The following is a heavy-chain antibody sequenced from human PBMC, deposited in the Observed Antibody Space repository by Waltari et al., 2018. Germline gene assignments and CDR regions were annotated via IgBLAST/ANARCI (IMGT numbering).Heavy chain of an antibody. CDR1: GGSISSYY. J-gene: IGHJ2*01. D-gene: IGHD5-12*01. CDR2: IYYSGST. CDR3: AREYRGRDGYNKGWYFDL. V-gene: IGHV4-59*01. Sequence: QVQLQESGPGLVKPSETLSLTCTVSGGSISSYYWSWIRQPPGKGLEWIGYIYYSGSTNDNPSLKSRVTISVDTSKNQFSLKLSSVTAADTAVYYCAREYRGRDGYNKGWYFDLWGRGTLVTVSS.